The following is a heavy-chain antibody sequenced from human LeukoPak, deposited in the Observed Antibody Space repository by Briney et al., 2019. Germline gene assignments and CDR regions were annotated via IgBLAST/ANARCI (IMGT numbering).Heavy chain of an antibody. Sequence: GGSLRLSCAASGFTFPNYVMSWVRQAPGKGLEWVSSISSSSSYIYYADSVKGRFTISRDNAKNSLYLQMNSLRAEDTAVYYCARDHGDYGPYYFDYWGQGTLVTVSS. J-gene: IGHJ4*02. CDR3: ARDHGDYGPYYFDY. CDR2: ISSSSSYI. CDR1: GFTFPNYV. D-gene: IGHD4-17*01. V-gene: IGHV3-21*01.